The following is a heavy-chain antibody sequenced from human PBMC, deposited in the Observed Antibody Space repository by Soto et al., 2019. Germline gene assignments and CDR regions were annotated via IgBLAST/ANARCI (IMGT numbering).Heavy chain of an antibody. J-gene: IGHJ4*02. CDR1: GFSLTTSGVG. CDR2: IYWDDDK. D-gene: IGHD3-10*01. Sequence: SGPTLVNHPQTLTLTCTISGFSLTTSGVGEGWIRHPPGKALEWLALIYWDDDKRYSPSLKSRIAITQDTSKNQVVLTMTTVDPVDTATYYCLYRAEQTRGGYYFDSWGQGTLVTVSS. V-gene: IGHV2-5*02. CDR3: LYRAEQTRGGYYFDS.